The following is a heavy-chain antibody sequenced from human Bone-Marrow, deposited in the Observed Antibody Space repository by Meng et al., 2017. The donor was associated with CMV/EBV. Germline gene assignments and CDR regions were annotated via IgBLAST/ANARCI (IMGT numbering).Heavy chain of an antibody. Sequence: GSLRLSCTVSGGSISSSSYYWGWIRQPPGKGLEWIGSIYYSGNTYYNPSLKSRVTISVDTSKNQFSLKLSSVTAADTAVYYCLVEWLLSQYWGQGTLVTVSS. CDR1: GGSISSSSYY. V-gene: IGHV4-39*01. J-gene: IGHJ4*02. CDR3: LVEWLLSQY. D-gene: IGHD3-3*01. CDR2: IYYSGNT.